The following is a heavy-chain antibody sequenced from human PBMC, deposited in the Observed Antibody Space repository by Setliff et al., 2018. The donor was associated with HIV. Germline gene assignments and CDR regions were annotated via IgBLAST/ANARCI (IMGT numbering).Heavy chain of an antibody. V-gene: IGHV3-11*04. CDR1: GFTFSDYY. CDR2: ISTSGSPI. CDR3: AKMTPSYYFYMDA. J-gene: IGHJ6*03. Sequence: GGSLRLSCAASGFTFSDYYMSWIRQAPGKGLEWGSFISTSGSPIYYADSVKGRFTISRDNAKNSLYLQMHSLRAEDTAIYYCAKMTPSYYFYMDAWGNGTTVTVSS. D-gene: IGHD2-15*01.